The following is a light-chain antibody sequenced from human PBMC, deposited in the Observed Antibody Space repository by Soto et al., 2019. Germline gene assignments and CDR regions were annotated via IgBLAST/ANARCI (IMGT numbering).Light chain of an antibody. V-gene: IGLV2-14*01. CDR3: ISYTNIQTYV. CDR1: SSDVGGHNY. Sequence: QSLLTQPASVSGSPGQSITISCTGTSSDVGGHNYVSWYQQHPGKAPKLMIYEVNTRPSGISNRFSASKSGITASLTISGLQAEDEADYYCISYTNIQTYVVGNGTKVTV. J-gene: IGLJ1*01. CDR2: EVN.